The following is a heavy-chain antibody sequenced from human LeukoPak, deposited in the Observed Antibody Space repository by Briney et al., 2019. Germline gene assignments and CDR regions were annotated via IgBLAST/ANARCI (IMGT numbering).Heavy chain of an antibody. CDR2: IRSSGGST. CDR1: GFTFSNYA. V-gene: IGHV3-23*01. Sequence: GGSLRLSCAASGFTFSNYAISWVRQAPGKGLEWVSTIRSSGGSTYYADSVKGRFTISRDNSKNTLYLQMNSLRADDTAVYYCARGPGSRGIFDYWGQGTLVTVSS. D-gene: IGHD3-10*01. CDR3: ARGPGSRGIFDY. J-gene: IGHJ4*02.